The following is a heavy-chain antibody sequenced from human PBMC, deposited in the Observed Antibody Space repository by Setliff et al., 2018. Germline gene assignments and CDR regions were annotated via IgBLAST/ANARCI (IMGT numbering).Heavy chain of an antibody. Sequence: ASVKVSCKTSGYNFITLGINWVRQAPGQGLEWVGWISPYSGKTDYAQKFQGRVIMTIDSSTTTAFLELKTLRSDDTAVYYCARGRGPDIVVTIPGDYWGQGTQVTVSS. CDR3: ARGRGPDIVVTIPGDY. V-gene: IGHV1-18*01. D-gene: IGHD2-15*01. CDR2: ISPYSGKT. J-gene: IGHJ4*02. CDR1: GYNFITLG.